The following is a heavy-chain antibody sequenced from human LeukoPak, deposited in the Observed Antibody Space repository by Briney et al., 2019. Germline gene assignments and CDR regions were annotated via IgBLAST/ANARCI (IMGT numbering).Heavy chain of an antibody. Sequence: SVKVSCKASGGTFSSYAISWVRQAPGQGLEWMGGIIPIFGTANYAQKFQGRVTITTDESTSTAYMELSSLRSEDTAVYYCARDRLAAAGTGYFDYWGQGTLVTVSS. D-gene: IGHD6-13*01. CDR3: ARDRLAAAGTGYFDY. CDR2: IIPIFGTA. V-gene: IGHV1-69*05. CDR1: GGTFSSYA. J-gene: IGHJ4*02.